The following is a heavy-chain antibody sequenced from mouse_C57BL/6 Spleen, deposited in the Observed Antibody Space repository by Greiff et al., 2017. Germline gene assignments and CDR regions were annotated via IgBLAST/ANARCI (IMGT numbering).Heavy chain of an antibody. CDR2: INPGSGGT. V-gene: IGHV1-54*01. CDR3: ARDDYDEGNAMDY. D-gene: IGHD2-4*01. CDR1: GYAFTNYL. J-gene: IGHJ4*01. Sequence: QVQLQQSGAELVRPGTSVKVSCKASGYAFTNYLIEWVKQRPGQGLEWIGVINPGSGGTNYNEKFKGKATLTADKSSSTAYMQLSSLTSEDSAVYFCARDDYDEGNAMDYWGQGTSVTVSS.